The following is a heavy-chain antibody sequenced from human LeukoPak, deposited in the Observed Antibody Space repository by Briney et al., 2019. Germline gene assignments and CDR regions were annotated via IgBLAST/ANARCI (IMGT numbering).Heavy chain of an antibody. CDR3: ASSPGPSLWFGELSNYYFDY. J-gene: IGHJ4*02. Sequence: SETLSLTCAVYGGSFSGYYWSWIRQPPGKGLEGIGEINHSGSTNYNPSLKSRVTISVDTSKNQFSLKLSSVTAADTAVYYCASSPGPSLWFGELSNYYFDYWGQGTLVTVSS. CDR1: GGSFSGYY. D-gene: IGHD3-10*01. V-gene: IGHV4-34*01. CDR2: INHSGST.